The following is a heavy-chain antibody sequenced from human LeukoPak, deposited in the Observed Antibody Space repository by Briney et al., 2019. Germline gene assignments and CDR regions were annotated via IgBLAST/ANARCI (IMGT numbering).Heavy chain of an antibody. CDR1: GYTFTSYD. V-gene: IGHV1-8*03. D-gene: IGHD3-10*01. J-gene: IGHJ3*02. Sequence: ASVKVSCKASGYTFTSYDINWVRQATGQGLEWMGWMNPNSGNTGYAQKFQGRVTITRNTSISTAYMELSSLRSEDTAVYYCARVLGSWGVRAYDAFDIWGQGTMVTVSS. CDR3: ARVLGSWGVRAYDAFDI. CDR2: MNPNSGNT.